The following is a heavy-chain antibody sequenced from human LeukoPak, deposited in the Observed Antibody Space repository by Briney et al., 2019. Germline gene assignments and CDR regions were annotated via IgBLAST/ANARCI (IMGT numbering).Heavy chain of an antibody. CDR2: IYSSGNT. D-gene: IGHD1-26*01. J-gene: IGHJ3*02. Sequence: PSETLSLTCTASGVSFSTYYWTWLRQPAGKGLEWIGRIYSSGNTNYNPSLESRVTMSIDTSKNQFSLKLTSVTAADTAVYYCARERGILRGDAFDIWGQGTVVTVPS. CDR3: ARERGILRGDAFDI. CDR1: GVSFSTYY. V-gene: IGHV4-4*07.